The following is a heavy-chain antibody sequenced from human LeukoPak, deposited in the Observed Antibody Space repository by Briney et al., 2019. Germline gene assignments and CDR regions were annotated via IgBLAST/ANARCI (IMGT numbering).Heavy chain of an antibody. CDR3: ARGYTSSWFDY. D-gene: IGHD2-2*01. V-gene: IGHV1-2*02. CDR1: GYTFTSYG. Sequence: GASVKVSCKASGYTFTSYGISWVRQAPGQGLEWMAWINTNTGVTNYAQNFQGRVTMTRDTSISTAYMELSRLRSNDTAVYYCARGYTSSWFDYWGQGTLVTVSS. J-gene: IGHJ4*02. CDR2: INTNTGVT.